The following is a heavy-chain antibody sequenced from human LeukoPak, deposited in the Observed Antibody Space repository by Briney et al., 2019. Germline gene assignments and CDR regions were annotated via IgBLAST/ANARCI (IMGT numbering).Heavy chain of an antibody. Sequence: SETRSLACTVSGGSIGSGSYYCSWIRQPAGKGLEWIGRIYTSGSTSYNPSLKSRVTISVDTSKNQFSLKLSSVTAADTAVYYCARDPGGPIWGQGTMVTVSS. CDR1: GGSIGSGSYY. CDR3: ARDPGGPI. D-gene: IGHD1-26*01. CDR2: IYTSGST. J-gene: IGHJ3*02. V-gene: IGHV4-61*02.